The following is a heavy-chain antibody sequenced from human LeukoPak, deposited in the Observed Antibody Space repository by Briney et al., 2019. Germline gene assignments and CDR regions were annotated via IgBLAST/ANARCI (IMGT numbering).Heavy chain of an antibody. D-gene: IGHD2-15*01. CDR3: ARDWTRYCSGGTCYSFDY. CDR1: GFTFSTYS. J-gene: IGHJ4*02. Sequence: GGSLRLSCAASGFTFSTYSMHWVRQAPGKGLEWVAIISYDGSNKYYADPVKGRFTISRDNSKNTLSLQVNSLRADDTAVYYCARDWTRYCSGGTCYSFDYWGQGTLVTVSS. CDR2: ISYDGSNK. V-gene: IGHV3-30*04.